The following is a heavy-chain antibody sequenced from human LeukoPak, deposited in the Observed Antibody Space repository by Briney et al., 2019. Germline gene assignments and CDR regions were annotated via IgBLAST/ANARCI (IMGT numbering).Heavy chain of an antibody. CDR3: ARGRGYSSGWYGY. J-gene: IGHJ1*01. D-gene: IGHD6-19*01. CDR1: GYSISSGYY. V-gene: IGHV4-38-2*01. CDR2: IYHSGST. Sequence: SETLSLTCAVSGYSISSGYYWGWSRPPPGKVLEWIGSIYHSGSTYYNPSLKSRVTISVDTSKNQFSLKLSYVTAADTAVYYCARGRGYSSGWYGYWGQGTLVTVSS.